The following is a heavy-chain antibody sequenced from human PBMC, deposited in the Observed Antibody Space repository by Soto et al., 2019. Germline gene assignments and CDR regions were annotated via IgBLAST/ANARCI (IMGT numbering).Heavy chain of an antibody. V-gene: IGHV3-33*01. CDR2: IWDNGSYK. Sequence: PGGSLRLSCAASGFKFSIYGMHWVRQAPGKGLEWVATIWDNGSYKSYGDSVKGRFTISRDNSKNTLYLQMNSLSVEDTAVYYCAREVFEVVPTPIRAYSHGMDVWGQGTTVTVSS. CDR3: AREVFEVVPTPIRAYSHGMDV. J-gene: IGHJ6*02. D-gene: IGHD2-2*02. CDR1: GFKFSIYG.